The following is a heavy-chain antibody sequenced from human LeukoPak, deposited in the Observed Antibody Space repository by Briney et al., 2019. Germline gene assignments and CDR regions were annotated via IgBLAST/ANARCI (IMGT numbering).Heavy chain of an antibody. CDR1: GGSISSSSW. J-gene: IGHJ4*02. V-gene: IGHV4-4*02. CDR3: ARAATKDIIIVRGLDY. Sequence: SGTLSLTCAVSGGSISSSSWWTWVRQSPGKGLEWIAEIYDGGSTNYNPSLNSRVTISLEKSKNQFSLELTSVTPADTAVYFCARAATKDIIIVRGLDYWGQGTLVTVSS. D-gene: IGHD3-10*01. CDR2: IYDGGST.